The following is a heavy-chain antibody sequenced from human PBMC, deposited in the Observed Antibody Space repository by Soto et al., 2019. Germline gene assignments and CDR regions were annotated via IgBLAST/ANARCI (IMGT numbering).Heavy chain of an antibody. D-gene: IGHD3-22*01. V-gene: IGHV1-18*01. Sequence: QVQLVQSGAEVKKPGASVKVSCKASGYTFTSYGISWVRQAPGQGLEWMGWISAYNGNTNYAQKLQGRVNMTTDTSTSKAYMELRSLTSDDTAVYYCAREYYYDSSGALAFDIWGQGTMVTVSS. CDR1: GYTFTSYG. CDR2: ISAYNGNT. J-gene: IGHJ3*02. CDR3: AREYYYDSSGALAFDI.